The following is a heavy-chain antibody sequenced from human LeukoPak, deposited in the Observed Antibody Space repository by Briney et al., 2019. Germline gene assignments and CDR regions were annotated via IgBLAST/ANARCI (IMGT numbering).Heavy chain of an antibody. V-gene: IGHV1-2*02. Sequence: ASVKVSCKTSGYSFTDYYMHWVRQAPGQGLEWMGWINPNSGGTSSAQKFQGRVTMTRDTSITTVYMGVSWLTSDDTAIYYCARADRLHGGPYLIGPWGQGTLVTVSS. CDR2: INPNSGGT. J-gene: IGHJ5*02. CDR1: GYSFTDYY. D-gene: IGHD2-21*01. CDR3: ARADRLHGGPYLIGP.